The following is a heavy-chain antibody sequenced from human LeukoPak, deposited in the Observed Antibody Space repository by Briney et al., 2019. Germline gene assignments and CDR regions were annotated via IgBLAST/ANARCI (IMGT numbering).Heavy chain of an antibody. CDR2: IIPIFGTA. D-gene: IGHD3-10*01. CDR3: ARVVRVGSGSYIHNFDY. J-gene: IGHJ4*02. Sequence: ASVKVSCKASGGTFSSYAISWARQAPGQGLEWMGGIIPIFGTANYAQKFQGRVTITADKSTSTAYMELSSLRSEDTAVYYCARVVRVGSGSYIHNFDYWGQGTLVTVSS. CDR1: GGTFSSYA. V-gene: IGHV1-69*06.